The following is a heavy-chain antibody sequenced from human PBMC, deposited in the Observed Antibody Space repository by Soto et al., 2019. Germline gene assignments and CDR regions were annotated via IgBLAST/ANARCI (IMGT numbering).Heavy chain of an antibody. CDR3: ARVKSSEDYYYYMDV. Sequence: PSETLSLTCAVYGGSFSGYYWSWIRQPPGKGLEWIGEINHSGSTNYNPSLKSRVTISVDTSKNQFSLKLSSVTAADTAVYYCARVKSSEDYYYYMDVWGKGTTVTVSS. CDR1: GGSFSGYY. D-gene: IGHD6-6*01. CDR2: INHSGST. J-gene: IGHJ6*03. V-gene: IGHV4-34*01.